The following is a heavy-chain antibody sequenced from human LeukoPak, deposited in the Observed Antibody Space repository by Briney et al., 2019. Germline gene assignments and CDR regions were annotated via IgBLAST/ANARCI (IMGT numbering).Heavy chain of an antibody. CDR1: GFTFSTYS. J-gene: IGHJ4*02. V-gene: IGHV3-48*02. CDR2: ISSTSSTI. Sequence: GGSLRLSCAASGFTFSTYSMNWVRQAPGKGLEWVSCISSTSSTIYYADSVKSRFTISRDNAKNSLYLQMNSLRDEDTAVYYCARSLQTDYWGQGTLVSVSS. CDR3: ARSLQTDY. D-gene: IGHD5-24*01.